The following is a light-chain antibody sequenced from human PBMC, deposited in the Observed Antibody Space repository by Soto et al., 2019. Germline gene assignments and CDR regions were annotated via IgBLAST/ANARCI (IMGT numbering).Light chain of an antibody. J-gene: IGLJ2*01. CDR1: SSDVGAYKY. CDR2: DVS. V-gene: IGLV2-11*01. CDR3: CSYAGSYTVI. Sequence: QSALTQPRSVSGSPGQSVTISCTGTSSDVGAYKYVSWYQQHPGKAPKLIIYDVSERPSGVPDRFSGSKSGNTAFLTVSGLQAEDEADYYCCSYAGSYTVIFGGGTKVTVL.